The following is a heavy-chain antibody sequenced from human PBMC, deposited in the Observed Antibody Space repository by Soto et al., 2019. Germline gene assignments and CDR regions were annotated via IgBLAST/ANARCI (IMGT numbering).Heavy chain of an antibody. V-gene: IGHV1-69*02. J-gene: IGHJ3*02. CDR3: ARAIEYSSSSGAFDI. Sequence: QVQLVQSGAEVKKPGSSVKVSCKASGGTFSSYTISWVRQAPGQGLEWMGRIIPILGIANYAQKFQGRVTITTDKSTSTAYMELSSLRSEEMSVYYCARAIEYSSSSGAFDIWGQGTMVTVSS. CDR2: IIPILGIA. CDR1: GGTFSSYT. D-gene: IGHD6-6*01.